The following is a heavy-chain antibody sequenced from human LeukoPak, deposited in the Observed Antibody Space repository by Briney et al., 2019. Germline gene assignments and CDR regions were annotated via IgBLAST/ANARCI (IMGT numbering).Heavy chain of an antibody. CDR3: ASSVNLVANYYFDH. CDR2: FDPEDGET. D-gene: IGHD5-12*01. Sequence: ASVKVSCKVSGYTLTEFSMHWVRQASGKGLEWMGGFDPEDGETIYAQKFQGRVTMTEDTSTDTAHLELSSLRSENTAVYYGASSVNLVANYYFDHWGQGTLVTVSS. J-gene: IGHJ4*02. CDR1: GYTLTEFS. V-gene: IGHV1-24*01.